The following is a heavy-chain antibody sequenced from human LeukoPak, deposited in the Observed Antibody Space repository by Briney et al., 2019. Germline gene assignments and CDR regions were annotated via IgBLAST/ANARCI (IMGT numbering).Heavy chain of an antibody. CDR3: AKLGATWFYFDY. V-gene: IGHV4-59*01. CDR1: GGSISSYY. Sequence: SETLSLTCSVSGGSISSYYWTWIRQPPGKGLEWIGYIYYSGSTNYNPSLKSQVTISVDTYKNQFSLKLTSVTAADTAVYYCAKLGATWFYFDYWSQGTLVTVSS. CDR2: IYYSGST. D-gene: IGHD1-26*01. J-gene: IGHJ4*02.